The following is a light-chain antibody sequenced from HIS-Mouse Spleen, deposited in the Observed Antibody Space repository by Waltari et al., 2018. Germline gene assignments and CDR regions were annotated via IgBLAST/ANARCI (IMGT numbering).Light chain of an antibody. V-gene: IGLV3-21*03. CDR3: QVWDSSSDHVV. Sequence: SYVLTQPPSVSVAPGKTARITCGGNNIGSKSVHWYQQKPGQAPGLVVYDDSDRPSGIPEACSGSNPGNTATLTSSRVEAGDEADYYCQVWDSSSDHVVFGGGTKLTVL. CDR1: NIGSKS. CDR2: DDS. J-gene: IGLJ2*01.